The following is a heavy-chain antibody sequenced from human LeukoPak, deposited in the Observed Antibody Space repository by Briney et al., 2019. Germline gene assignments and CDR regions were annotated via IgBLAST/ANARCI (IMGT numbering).Heavy chain of an antibody. Sequence: GGSLRLSCAAAGXXFXXYAMXWXXXAPXXXXXXVXXIGGXGSXTNYAXXVKGRFTISRDNSKNTLYLQMSSLRVEDTAVYYCAKGYYSGSGRYYFDFWGQGTLVTVSS. J-gene: IGHJ4*02. D-gene: IGHD3-10*01. CDR1: GXXFXXYA. CDR3: AKGYYSGSGRYYFDF. CDR2: IGGXGSXT. V-gene: IGHV3-23*01.